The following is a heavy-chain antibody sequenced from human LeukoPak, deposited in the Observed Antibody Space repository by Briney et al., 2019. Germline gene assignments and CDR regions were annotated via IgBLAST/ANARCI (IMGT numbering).Heavy chain of an antibody. J-gene: IGHJ4*02. CDR2: ISYDGSNK. CDR3: ATTRVCGGVLLRPSCLYFED. Sequence: GGSLRLSCAASGFTFSSSGMHWVRQAPGKGLEWVAVISYDGSNKYYADSVQGRFTVSRDNSKNTLYLQMNNLRAEDTAVYYCATTRVCGGVLLRPSCLYFEDWGQGALVTVSS. V-gene: IGHV3-30*03. D-gene: IGHD3-10*01. CDR1: GFTFSSSG.